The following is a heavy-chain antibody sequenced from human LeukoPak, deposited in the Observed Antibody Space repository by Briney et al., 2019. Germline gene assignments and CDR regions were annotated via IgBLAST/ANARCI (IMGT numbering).Heavy chain of an antibody. CDR3: ARDWCSGSNCYPLDY. CDR2: ISYDGSNK. D-gene: IGHD2-15*01. J-gene: IGHJ4*02. Sequence: PGRSLRLSCAASGFTFSSYAMHWVRQAPGKGLEWVAVISYDGSNKYYADYVKGRFTISRDNAKKSLYLQMNSLRAEDTAVYYCARDWCSGSNCYPLDYWGQGTLVTVSS. V-gene: IGHV3-30*04. CDR1: GFTFSSYA.